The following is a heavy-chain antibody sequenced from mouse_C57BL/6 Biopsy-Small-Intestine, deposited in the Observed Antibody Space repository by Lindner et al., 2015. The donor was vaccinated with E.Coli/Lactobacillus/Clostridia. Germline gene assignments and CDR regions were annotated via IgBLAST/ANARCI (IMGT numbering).Heavy chain of an antibody. Sequence: SVKVSCKALEAPSAAMLSGWVRQAPGQGLEWMGGIIPIFGTANYAQKFQGRVTITADESTSTAYMELSSLRSEDTAVYYCARDEDIVLAQGLQYGYYGMDVWGQGTTVTVSS. CDR3: ARDEDIVLAQGLQYGYYGMDV. D-gene: IGHD1-1*01. CDR2: IIPIFGTA. V-gene: IGHV1-81*01. J-gene: IGHJ1*01. CDR1: EAPSAAML.